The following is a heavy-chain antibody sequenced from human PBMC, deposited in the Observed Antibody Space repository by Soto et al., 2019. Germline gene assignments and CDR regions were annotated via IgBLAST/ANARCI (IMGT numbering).Heavy chain of an antibody. V-gene: IGHV4-39*01. Sequence: QLQLQESGPGLVKPSETLSLICTVSGGSISRSNYYWAWIRQPPGKGLDWISSMYYSGSTYYNPSLKSRVTTSIDSSKNQFSLKLSSMITADTSVYYCAGILWSEESPFKLWGQAALITVSP. CDR3: AGILWSEESPFKL. CDR1: GGSISRSNYY. D-gene: IGHD3-10*01. J-gene: IGHJ4*02. CDR2: MYYSGST.